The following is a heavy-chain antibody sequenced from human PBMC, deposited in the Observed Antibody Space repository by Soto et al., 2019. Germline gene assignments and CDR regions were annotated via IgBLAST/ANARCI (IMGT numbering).Heavy chain of an antibody. D-gene: IGHD1-26*01. CDR1: NFSISSGYY. J-gene: IGHJ4*02. CDR2: IYRSGTT. CDR3: ARTHSGSYYSVFNY. V-gene: IGHV4-38-2*01. Sequence: PSETLSLTCVVSNFSISSGYYWGWIRQSPGKGLEWIASIYRSGTTSYNPSLKSRVTISVDPSKNQFSLMLTAVTAADTVVYYCARTHSGSYYSVFNYWGRGSLVTVSS.